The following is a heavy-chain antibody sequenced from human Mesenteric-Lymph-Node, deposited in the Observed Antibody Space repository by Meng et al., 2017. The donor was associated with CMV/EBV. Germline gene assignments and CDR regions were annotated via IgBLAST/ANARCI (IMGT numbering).Heavy chain of an antibody. D-gene: IGHD3-9*01. CDR3: ARGSSYDILTGYFDY. V-gene: IGHV4-34*01. J-gene: IGHJ4*02. Sequence: HQEAEGWWQHSETPSASASVYGGSFSGYYWNWIRQSPERGLEWIGEINHSRSTTYNPSFPSRIIISVDTSTNQLSLNMSSVTAAATAVYYCARGSSYDILTGYFDYWGQGALVTVSS. CDR2: INHSRST. CDR1: GGSFSGYY.